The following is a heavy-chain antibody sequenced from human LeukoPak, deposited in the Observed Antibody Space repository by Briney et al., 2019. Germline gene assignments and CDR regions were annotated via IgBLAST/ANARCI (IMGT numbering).Heavy chain of an antibody. CDR1: GYSFTSYW. Sequence: GESLKISCHASGYSFTSYWIGWVRQRPGKGLEWVGVMYPGESDTRYSPSFQGQVTLSADKSTKTAYLQWSSLKASDTAMYYCARQERGIQLWLPYWGQGTLVTVSS. V-gene: IGHV5-51*01. CDR2: MYPGESDT. J-gene: IGHJ4*02. CDR3: ARQERGIQLWLPY. D-gene: IGHD5-18*01.